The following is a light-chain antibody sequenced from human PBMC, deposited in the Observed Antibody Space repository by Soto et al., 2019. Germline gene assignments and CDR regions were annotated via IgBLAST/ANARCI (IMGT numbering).Light chain of an antibody. CDR3: SSYTSINTWV. CDR1: SRDVGGYNY. J-gene: IGLJ3*02. Sequence: QSALTQPASVSGSPGQSITISCTGTSRDVGGYNYVSWYQQHPGKAPKLMLYEVTYRPPGVSNRFSGSKSGNTAPLTISGLEAEDEADYYCSSYTSINTWVFGGGTKLTVL. CDR2: EVT. V-gene: IGLV2-14*01.